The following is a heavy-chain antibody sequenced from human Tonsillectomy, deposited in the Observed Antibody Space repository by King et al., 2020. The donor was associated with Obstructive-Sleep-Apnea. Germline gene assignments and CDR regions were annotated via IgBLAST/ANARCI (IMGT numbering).Heavy chain of an antibody. D-gene: IGHD2-15*01. CDR2: NYYRVIT. J-gene: IGHJ6*02. V-gene: IGHV4-59*08. CDR3: ARLNCSGGSCYSYYYYGMDV. CDR1: GGTVSSYY. Sequence: VQLQESGPGLVKPSETLSLTCTVSGGTVSSYYWSWFRQPPGKGLEWIGYNYYRVITNYNPSSNSRVTISAYTSKNQFSLKLSSVTAADTAVYYCARLNCSGGSCYSYYYYGMDVWGQGTTVTVSS.